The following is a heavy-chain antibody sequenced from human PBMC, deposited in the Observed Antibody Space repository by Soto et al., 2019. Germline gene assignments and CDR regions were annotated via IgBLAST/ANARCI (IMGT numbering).Heavy chain of an antibody. Sequence: EVQLVESGGGLVKPGGSLRLSCAASGFTFSSYSMNWVRQAPGKGLEWVSSISSSSSYIYYADSVKGRFTISRDNAKNSLYLQMNSLRVEDTAVYYCARAARTYYYYGMDVWGQGTTVTVSS. D-gene: IGHD6-6*01. CDR3: ARAARTYYYYGMDV. J-gene: IGHJ6*02. CDR2: ISSSSSYI. V-gene: IGHV3-21*01. CDR1: GFTFSSYS.